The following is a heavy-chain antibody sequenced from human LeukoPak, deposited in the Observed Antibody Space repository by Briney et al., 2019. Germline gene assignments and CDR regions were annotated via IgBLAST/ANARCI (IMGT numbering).Heavy chain of an antibody. Sequence: GGSLRLSCAASGFTFSSYAMHWVRQAPGKGLEYVSAISSNGGSTYYANSVKGRFTISRDNSKNTLYLQMGSLRAEDMAVYYCARDFRLGEFPDYWGQGTLVTVSS. CDR1: GFTFSSYA. D-gene: IGHD3-10*01. CDR3: ARDFRLGEFPDY. CDR2: ISSNGGST. J-gene: IGHJ4*02. V-gene: IGHV3-64*01.